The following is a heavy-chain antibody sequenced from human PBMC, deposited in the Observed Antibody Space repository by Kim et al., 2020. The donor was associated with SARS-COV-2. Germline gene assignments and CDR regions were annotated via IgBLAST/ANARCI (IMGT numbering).Heavy chain of an antibody. CDR2: IYYGGST. J-gene: IGHJ5*02. D-gene: IGHD3-16*01. V-gene: IGHV4-39*02. CDR1: GDSISGSTYY. Sequence: SETLSLTCTVSGDSISGSTYYWGWIRQPPGKGLEWIGCIYYGGSTYYNPSLKSLVTISVDTSKNHFSLNLSSVTAADTAVYYCAVRLGVGDLWGQGTLVT. CDR3: AVRLGVGDL.